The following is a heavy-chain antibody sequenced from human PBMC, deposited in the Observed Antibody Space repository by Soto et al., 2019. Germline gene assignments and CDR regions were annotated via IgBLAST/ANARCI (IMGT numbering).Heavy chain of an antibody. J-gene: IGHJ6*02. D-gene: IGHD2-21*02. CDR2: INAGNGNT. CDR3: ASEYCGGDCYSAARYGMDV. CDR1: GYTFTSYA. V-gene: IGHV1-3*01. Sequence: ASVKVSCKASGYTFTSYAMHWVRQAPGQRLEWMGWINAGNGNTKYSQKFQGRVTITRDTFASTAYMELSSLISEDTAVYYCASEYCGGDCYSAARYGMDVWGQGTTVTVSS.